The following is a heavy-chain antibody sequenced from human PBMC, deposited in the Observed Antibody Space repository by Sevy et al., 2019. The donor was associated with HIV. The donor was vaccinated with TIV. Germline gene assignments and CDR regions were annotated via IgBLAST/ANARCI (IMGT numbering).Heavy chain of an antibody. V-gene: IGHV3-15*01. CDR3: TKDPTGYYDFWSDLDAFDI. CDR1: GFTFSNAW. J-gene: IGHJ3*02. D-gene: IGHD3-3*01. CDR2: IKSKTDGGTT. Sequence: GGSLRLSCAASGFTFSNAWMSWVRQAPGKGLEWVGRIKSKTDGGTTDYAAPVKGRFTISRDDSKNTIYLKMNSLKTDDTAVYYCTKDPTGYYDFWSDLDAFDIWGQGTMVTVSS.